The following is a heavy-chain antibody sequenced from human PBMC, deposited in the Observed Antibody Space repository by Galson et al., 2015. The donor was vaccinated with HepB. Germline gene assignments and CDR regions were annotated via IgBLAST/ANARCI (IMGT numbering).Heavy chain of an antibody. Sequence: SVKVSCKASGYTFTSYAMHWVRQAPGQRLEWMGWINAGNGNTKYSQKFQGRVTITRDTSASTAYMELSSLRSEDTAVYYCARDLRGSINGYPSWFDPWGQGTLVTVSS. CDR1: GYTFTSYA. CDR2: INAGNGNT. D-gene: IGHD5-18*01. J-gene: IGHJ5*02. CDR3: ARDLRGSINGYPSWFDP. V-gene: IGHV1-3*01.